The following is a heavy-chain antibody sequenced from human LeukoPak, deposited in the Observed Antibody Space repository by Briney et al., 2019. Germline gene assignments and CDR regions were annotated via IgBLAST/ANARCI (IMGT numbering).Heavy chain of an antibody. V-gene: IGHV1-2*02. J-gene: IGHJ4*02. CDR1: GYTFTGYD. CDR2: INPNSGGT. D-gene: IGHD6-19*01. Sequence: ASVKVSCKASGYTFTGYDMHWVRQAPGQGLEWMGWINPNSGGTNYAQKFQGRVTMTRDTSISTAYMELSRLKSDDTAVYYCARDYSSGWYVYWGQGTLVTVSS. CDR3: ARDYSSGWYVY.